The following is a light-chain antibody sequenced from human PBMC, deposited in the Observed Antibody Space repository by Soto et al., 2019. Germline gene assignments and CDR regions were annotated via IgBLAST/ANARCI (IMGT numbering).Light chain of an antibody. CDR1: QSINRR. V-gene: IGKV1-5*01. CDR3: QQYNSYSWT. CDR2: DVS. Sequence: DIQMTHSPSTLSASVGDRVIITCRASQSINRRLAWYQQKPGKAPRLLIYDVSTLESGVPSRFGGSGSGTEFTLTTSGVQPEDFATYYCQQYNSYSWTFGQGTKVDIK. J-gene: IGKJ1*01.